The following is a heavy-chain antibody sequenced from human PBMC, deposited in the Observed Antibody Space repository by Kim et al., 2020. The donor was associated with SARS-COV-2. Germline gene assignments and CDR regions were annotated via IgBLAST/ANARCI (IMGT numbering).Heavy chain of an antibody. D-gene: IGHD3-3*01. J-gene: IGHJ4*02. CDR1: GGTFSSYA. CDR2: IIPIFGTA. Sequence: SVKVSCKASGGTFSSYAISWVRQAPGQGLEWMGGIIPIFGTANYAQKFQGRVTITADESTSTAYMELSSLRSEDTAVYYCARGNYYYDFWSGQIMPVGYWGQGTLVTVSS. V-gene: IGHV1-69*13. CDR3: ARGNYYYDFWSGQIMPVGY.